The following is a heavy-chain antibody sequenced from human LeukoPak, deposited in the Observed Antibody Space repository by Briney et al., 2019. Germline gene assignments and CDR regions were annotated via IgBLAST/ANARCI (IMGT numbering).Heavy chain of an antibody. J-gene: IGHJ4*02. CDR2: IWYDGSNK. CDR1: GFTFSGYG. V-gene: IGHV3-33*01. CDR3: AREIYYYDSSGYSLPLDY. Sequence: GRSLRLSCAASGFTFSGYGMHWVRQAPGKGLEWVAVIWYDGSNKYYADSVKGRFTISRDNSKNTLYLQMNSLRAEDTAVYYCAREIYYYDSSGYSLPLDYWGQGTLVTVSS. D-gene: IGHD3-22*01.